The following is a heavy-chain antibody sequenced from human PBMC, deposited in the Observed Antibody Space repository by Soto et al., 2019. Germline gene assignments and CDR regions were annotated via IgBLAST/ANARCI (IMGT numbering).Heavy chain of an antibody. Sequence: QVQLVQSGAEVKKPGASVKVSCKASGYTFTSYGISWVRQAPGQGLEWMGWISAYNGNTNYAQKLQGRVTMTTDTFTSTAYMELRSLRSDDTAVYYCARGDAINYDYVWGSYRPTDYWGQGTLVTVSS. CDR3: ARGDAINYDYVWGSYRPTDY. J-gene: IGHJ4*02. V-gene: IGHV1-18*01. CDR2: ISAYNGNT. D-gene: IGHD3-16*02. CDR1: GYTFTSYG.